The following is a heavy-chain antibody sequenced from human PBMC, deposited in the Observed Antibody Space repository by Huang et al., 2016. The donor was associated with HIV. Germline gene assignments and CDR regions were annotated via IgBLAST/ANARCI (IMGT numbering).Heavy chain of an antibody. V-gene: IGHV3-30*18. CDR3: AKDGADEEWDIDY. Sequence: VQLVESGGGVVQPGRSLRLACAASGFSFSTYGLHWVRQAPGKWLEWVAVISYDVSNKYYAHSVKGRFTISRDTSENKVYLQMNSLRHEDTAVYYCAKDGADEEWDIDYWGQGTLVTVSS. J-gene: IGHJ4*02. CDR2: ISYDVSNK. D-gene: IGHD1-26*01. CDR1: GFSFSTYG.